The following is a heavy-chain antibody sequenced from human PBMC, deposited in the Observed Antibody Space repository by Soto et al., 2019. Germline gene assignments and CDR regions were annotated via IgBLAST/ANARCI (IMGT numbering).Heavy chain of an antibody. CDR2: ISGNGEII. CDR1: VFTFRDYY. V-gene: IGHV3-11*01. D-gene: IGHD4-17*01. J-gene: IGHJ4*02. CDR3: ARDVDADFRTDFDY. Sequence: GGSLRLSCAASVFTFRDYYIHWIRRAPGKGLEWISYISGNGEIIQYAASARGRFTISRDNAENSVYLEMDSLRAEDTALYYCARDVDADFRTDFDYWGRGTLVT.